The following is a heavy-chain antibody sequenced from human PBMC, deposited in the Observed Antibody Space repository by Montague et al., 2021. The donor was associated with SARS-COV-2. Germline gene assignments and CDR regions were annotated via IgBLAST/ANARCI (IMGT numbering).Heavy chain of an antibody. CDR3: ARHVTRFESGRYIYHFDP. D-gene: IGHD3-3*01. V-gene: IGHV4-59*08. CDR2: INYSGRT. J-gene: IGHJ5*02. Sequence: SETLSLTCSVSGGSIGTDFWSWVRQPPGKGLEWIAYINYSGRTNSNPSLKSRVTISVDTAKNQLSLKLNSVTAADTAVYHCARHVTRFESGRYIYHFDPWGQGILVTVSS. CDR1: GGSIGTDF.